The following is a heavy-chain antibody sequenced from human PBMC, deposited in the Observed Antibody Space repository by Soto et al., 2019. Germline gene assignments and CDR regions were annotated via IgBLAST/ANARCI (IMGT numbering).Heavy chain of an antibody. CDR2: ITGNGDTT. V-gene: IGHV3-23*01. CDR3: AKQSSSYRYASIDY. CDR1: GFSFSSYA. J-gene: IGHJ4*02. Sequence: PGGSLRLSCASSGFSFSSYAMSWVRQAPGKGLEWVAVITGNGDTTDYADSVKGRFTISRDNSKNTLYLQMSSLRAEDAATYFCAKQSSSYRYASIDYWGQGALVTVSS. D-gene: IGHD5-18*01.